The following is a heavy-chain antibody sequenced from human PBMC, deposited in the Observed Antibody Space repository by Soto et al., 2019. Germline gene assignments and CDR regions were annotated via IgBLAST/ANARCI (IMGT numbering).Heavy chain of an antibody. CDR2: ISTHNGNT. D-gene: IGHD3-3*01. Sequence: SAKICCKACVFTKYVTCWVRSAPGQRLEWMGWISTHNGNTIYAQKFQGRVIMTMDTSTTTVYMELRSLRPDDTAVYLCAREGILGLFDAYDLWGQGTMVTVSS. J-gene: IGHJ3*01. CDR3: AREGILGLFDAYDL. V-gene: IGHV1-18*04. CDR1: VFTKYV.